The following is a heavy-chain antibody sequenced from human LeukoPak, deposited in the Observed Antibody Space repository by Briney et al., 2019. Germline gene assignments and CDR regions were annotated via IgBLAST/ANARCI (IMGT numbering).Heavy chain of an antibody. CDR2: IKIKSDDETT. CDR3: TTDHRTISGVVTPDY. V-gene: IGHV3-15*01. J-gene: IGHJ4*02. D-gene: IGHD3-3*01. Sequence: GGSRRLSCEASGLSFTNAWMSWVRQAPGKGLEWVGRIKIKSDDETTDYAAPVRGRFTVSRDDSKNTVYLQMNSLKTEDTAVYYCTTDHRTISGVVTPDYWGQGTLVTVSS. CDR1: GLSFTNAW.